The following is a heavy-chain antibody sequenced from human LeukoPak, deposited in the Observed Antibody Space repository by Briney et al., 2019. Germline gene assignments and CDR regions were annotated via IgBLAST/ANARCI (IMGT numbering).Heavy chain of an antibody. D-gene: IGHD6-13*01. CDR1: GFTFSSYA. CDR2: ISGGGGST. CDR3: ARRNIAAAALDY. V-gene: IGHV3-23*01. J-gene: IGHJ4*02. Sequence: GGSLRLSCAASGFTFSSYAMSWVRQSPGKGLEWVSAISGGGGSTYYADSVKGRFTISRDNSKNTLYLQMNSLRAEDTAVYYCARRNIAAAALDYWGQGTLVTVSS.